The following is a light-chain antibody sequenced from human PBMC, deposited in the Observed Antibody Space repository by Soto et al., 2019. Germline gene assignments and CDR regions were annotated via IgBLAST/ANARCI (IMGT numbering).Light chain of an antibody. CDR3: QQHGSSPWM. V-gene: IGKV1-39*01. CDR1: QSISSY. Sequence: DIQMTQSPSSLSASVGDRVTITCRASQSISSYLNWYQQKPGKAPKLLIYTASSLQSGVPSRFSGSGSGTDFTLTISSLQPEDFAVYYCQQHGSSPWMFGQGTKVDIK. CDR2: TAS. J-gene: IGKJ1*01.